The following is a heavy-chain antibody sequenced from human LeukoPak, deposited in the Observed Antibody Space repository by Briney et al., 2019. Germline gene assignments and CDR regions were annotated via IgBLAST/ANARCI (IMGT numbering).Heavy chain of an antibody. CDR1: GFTVSSNY. D-gene: IGHD5-18*01. CDR2: IYSGGST. CDR3: ARGHVTAMGDY. J-gene: IGHJ4*02. Sequence: GGSLRLSCAASGFTVSSNYMSWVRQAPGKGLEWVSVIYSGGSTYCADSVKGRFTISRDNSKNTLYLQMNSLRAEDTAVYYCARGHVTAMGDYWGQGTLVTVSS. V-gene: IGHV3-66*01.